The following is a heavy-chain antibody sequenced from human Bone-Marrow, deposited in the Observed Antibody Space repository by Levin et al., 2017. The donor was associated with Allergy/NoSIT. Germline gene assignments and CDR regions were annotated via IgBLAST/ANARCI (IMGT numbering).Heavy chain of an antibody. CDR3: ARDAREAAVAGKVIVDWIDP. D-gene: IGHD6-19*01. CDR2: IWYDGSNK. Sequence: GGSLRLSCAASGFTFSSYGMHWVRQAPGKGLEWVAVIWYDGSNKYYADSVKGRFTISRDNSKNTLYLQMNSLRAEDTAVYYCARDAREAAVAGKVIVDWIDPWGQGTLVTVSS. J-gene: IGHJ5*02. CDR1: GFTFSSYG. V-gene: IGHV3-33*01.